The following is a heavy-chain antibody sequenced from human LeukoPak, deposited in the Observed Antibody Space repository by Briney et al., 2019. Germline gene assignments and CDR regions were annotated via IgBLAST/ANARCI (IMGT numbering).Heavy chain of an antibody. CDR1: GFTFSSYW. CDR2: IKQDGSEK. D-gene: IGHD1-26*01. J-gene: IGHJ4*02. V-gene: IGHV3-7*01. Sequence: PGGSLRLSRAASGFTFSSYWMSWVRQAPGKGLEWVANIKQDGSEKYHVDSVKGRFTISRDNAKNSLYLQMNSLRAEDTAVYYCARVRWDPTYFDYWGQGTLVTVSS. CDR3: ARVRWDPTYFDY.